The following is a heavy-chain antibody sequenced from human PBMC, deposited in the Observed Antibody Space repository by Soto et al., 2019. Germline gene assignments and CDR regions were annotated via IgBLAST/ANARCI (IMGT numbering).Heavy chain of an antibody. CDR1: GGSFSVYY. J-gene: IGHJ4*02. Sequence: PSGTPSLTCAVYGGSFSVYYWSWIRQPPGKGLEWIGEINHSGSTNYNPSLKSRVTISVDTSKNQFSLKLSSVTAADTAVYYCARGLGAARPFDYWGQGTLVTVSS. CDR3: ARGLGAARPFDY. CDR2: INHSGST. D-gene: IGHD6-6*01. V-gene: IGHV4-34*01.